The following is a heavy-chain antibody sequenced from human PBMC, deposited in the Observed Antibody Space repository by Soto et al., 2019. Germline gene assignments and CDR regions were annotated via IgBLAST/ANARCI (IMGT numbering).Heavy chain of an antibody. V-gene: IGHV3-53*01. CDR3: TRDRGFDM. Sequence: EVQLVESGGGLIQPGGSLRLSSAASGFNVSSNYMSWVRQAPGKGLQWVSIINTGGNTHYADSVKGRFTISRDNSKNTVYLLMTRLRVEDTAVYYCTRDRGFDMWGQGTTVNVSS. CDR1: GFNVSSNY. J-gene: IGHJ3*02. CDR2: INTGGNT.